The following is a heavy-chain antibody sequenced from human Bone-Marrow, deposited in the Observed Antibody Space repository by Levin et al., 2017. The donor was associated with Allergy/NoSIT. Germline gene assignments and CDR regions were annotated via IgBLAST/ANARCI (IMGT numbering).Heavy chain of an antibody. CDR3: ARAKWSLSGTVATPTYCLDV. CDR2: IYHRGST. V-gene: IGHV4-30-2*06. J-gene: IGHJ6*03. CDR1: GGSMSSGGYS. Sequence: SETLSLTCVVSGGSMSSGGYSWSWIRQSPGKGLEWIGYIYHRGSTYYNPSLKSRVTMSVDRSKNQFSLTLDSMTAADTAVYDCARAKWSLSGTVATPTYCLDVWGKGTTVTVSS. D-gene: IGHD5-12*01.